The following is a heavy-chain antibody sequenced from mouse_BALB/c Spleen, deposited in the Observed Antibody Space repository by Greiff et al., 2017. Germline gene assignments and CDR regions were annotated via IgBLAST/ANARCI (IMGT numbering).Heavy chain of an antibody. D-gene: IGHD1-1*01. J-gene: IGHJ4*01. CDR1: GFTFSSYG. Sequence: DVQLVESGGGLVKPGGSLKLSCAASGFTFSSYGMSWVRQTPDKRLEWVATISSGGSYTYYPDSVKGRFTISRDNAKNTLYLQMSSLKSEDTAMYYCARNYGSSIYYYAMDYWGQGTSVTVSS. CDR3: ARNYGSSIYYYAMDY. V-gene: IGHV5-6*01. CDR2: ISSGGSYT.